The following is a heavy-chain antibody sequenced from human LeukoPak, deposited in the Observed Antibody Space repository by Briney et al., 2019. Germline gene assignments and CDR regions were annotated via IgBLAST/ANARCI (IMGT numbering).Heavy chain of an antibody. CDR1: GFTFSSYS. CDR2: ISSSSSYI. Sequence: GGSLRLSCAASGFTFSSYSMNWVRQAPGKGLEWVSSISSSSSYIYYADSVKGRFTISRDNAKNSLYLQMNSLRAEDTAVYYCARVQRSYYGSGSYPYYYYGMDVWGQGTTVTVSS. J-gene: IGHJ6*02. CDR3: ARVQRSYYGSGSYPYYYYGMDV. D-gene: IGHD3-10*01. V-gene: IGHV3-21*01.